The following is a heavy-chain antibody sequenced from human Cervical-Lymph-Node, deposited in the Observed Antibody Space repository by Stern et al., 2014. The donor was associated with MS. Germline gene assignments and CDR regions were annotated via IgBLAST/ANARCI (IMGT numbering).Heavy chain of an antibody. CDR2: INPHGGGT. CDR1: GYTFTSYQ. CDR3: VRDREYCGSTSCYVYGMDV. Sequence: QVQLLQSGAEVKKPGASVKVSCKAAGYTFTSYQIHWVRQAPAQGVAWMGIINPHGGGTAYAQKFKGRVTMTRDTSTSTVYMELSSLRPEDAGVYYCVRDREYCGSTSCYVYGMDVWGQGTTVTVSS. D-gene: IGHD2-2*01. J-gene: IGHJ6*02. V-gene: IGHV1-46*01.